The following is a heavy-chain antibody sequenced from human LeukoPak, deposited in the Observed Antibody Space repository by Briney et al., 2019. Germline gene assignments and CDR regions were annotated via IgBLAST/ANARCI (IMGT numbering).Heavy chain of an antibody. CDR2: IWKDGINK. J-gene: IGHJ4*02. Sequence: GGSLRLSCAASGFTFRSYGMHWVRQAPGKGLEWAAVIWKDGINKYYADSVKGRFTISRDNSKNTLYLQMNSLRAEDTAVYYCAKGGHSSSWHFDYWGQGTLVTVSS. CDR1: GFTFRSYG. V-gene: IGHV3-30*02. D-gene: IGHD6-13*01. CDR3: AKGGHSSSWHFDY.